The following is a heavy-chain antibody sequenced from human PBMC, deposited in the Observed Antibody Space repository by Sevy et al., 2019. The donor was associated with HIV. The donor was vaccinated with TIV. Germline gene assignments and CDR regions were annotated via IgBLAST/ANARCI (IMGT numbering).Heavy chain of an antibody. Sequence: GGSLRLSCAASGFTFSNYAMSWVRQAPGKGLEWVSTFSFGCGKINYADSVKGRLTTSRDNSKNTRYLQMNSLRAEDTALYYCAREGCSKPHDYWGQGTLVTVSS. D-gene: IGHD2-2*01. CDR2: FSFGCGKI. V-gene: IGHV3-23*01. J-gene: IGHJ4*02. CDR1: GFTFSNYA. CDR3: AREGCSKPHDY.